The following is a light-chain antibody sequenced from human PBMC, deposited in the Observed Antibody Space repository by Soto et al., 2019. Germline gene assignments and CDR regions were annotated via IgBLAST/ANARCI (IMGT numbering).Light chain of an antibody. J-gene: IGKJ3*01. CDR3: QQYNSYHSA. Sequence: DIQMTQSPSTLSASVGDRVTITCRASQSISSWLAWYQQKPGKAPKLLIYDASSLESGVPSRFSGSGSGTGFTLTISSLQPDDFATYYCQQYNSYHSAFGPGTKVDIK. V-gene: IGKV1-5*01. CDR2: DAS. CDR1: QSISSW.